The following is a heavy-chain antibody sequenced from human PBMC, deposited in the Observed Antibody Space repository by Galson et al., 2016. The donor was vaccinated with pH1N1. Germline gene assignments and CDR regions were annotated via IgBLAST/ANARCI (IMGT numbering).Heavy chain of an antibody. Sequence: VRQAPGKGLEWVANIRQDGGVIYYVDSVKGRFTISRDNAKNSLYLQMNSLRVEDTAVYFCARSIAARDSYWGQGTLVTVSS. V-gene: IGHV3-7*04. J-gene: IGHJ4*02. CDR3: ARSIAARDSY. CDR2: IRQDGGVI. D-gene: IGHD6-6*01.